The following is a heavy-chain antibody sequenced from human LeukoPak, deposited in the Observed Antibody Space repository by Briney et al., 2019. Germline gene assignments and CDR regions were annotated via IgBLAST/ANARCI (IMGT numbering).Heavy chain of an antibody. CDR3: ATMVRGVIINY. CDR2: IQTSGST. J-gene: IGHJ4*02. Sequence: SETLSLTCTVSGGSISSGSYYWSWIRQPAGKGLEWIGHIQTSGSTNYNPSLKSRVTISVDTSKNQFSLKLRSVTAADTAVYYCATMVRGVIINYWGQGTLVTVSS. CDR1: GGSISSGSYY. D-gene: IGHD3-10*01. V-gene: IGHV4-61*09.